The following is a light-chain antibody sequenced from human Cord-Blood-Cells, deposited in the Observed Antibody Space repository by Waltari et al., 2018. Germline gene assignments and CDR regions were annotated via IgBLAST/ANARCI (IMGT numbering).Light chain of an antibody. V-gene: IGLV2-14*01. Sequence: QPALTQPASVSGSPGQSITLSCTGTSSDFGCYNYDSWYQQHPRKAPKLMIYDGSHRPSGVSILFSGSKSGNTASLTISGLRAEDEADYSCSSYPSSSTVVFDGGPKLTVL. CDR2: DGS. CDR3: SSYPSSSTVV. J-gene: IGLJ2*01. CDR1: SSDFGCYNY.